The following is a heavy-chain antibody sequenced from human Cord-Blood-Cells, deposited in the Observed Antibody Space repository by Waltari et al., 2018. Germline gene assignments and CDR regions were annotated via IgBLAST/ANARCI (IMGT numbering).Heavy chain of an antibody. J-gene: IGHJ4*02. Sequence: QVQLVQSGAEVKKPGSSVKVSCKASGGTFSSYAISWVRQAPGQGLEWMGGIIPRFGTANYAQKFQGRVTITADESTSTAYMELSSLRSEDTAVYYCARDLDYYGSGSYYEGYWGQGTLVTVSS. CDR1: GGTFSSYA. D-gene: IGHD3-10*01. CDR3: ARDLDYYGSGSYYEGY. CDR2: IIPRFGTA. V-gene: IGHV1-69*01.